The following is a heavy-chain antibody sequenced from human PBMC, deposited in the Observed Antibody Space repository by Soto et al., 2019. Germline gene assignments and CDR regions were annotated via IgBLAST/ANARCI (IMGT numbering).Heavy chain of an antibody. CDR2: INHSGST. V-gene: IGHV4-34*01. D-gene: IGHD4-17*01. CDR1: GGSFSGGC. CDR3: ARMYGDYDVGYFYYYYYYLDV. J-gene: IGHJ6*03. Sequence: PSETLSLTCAVDGGSFSGGCWSWIRQPPGKGLEWIGEINHSGSTNYNPSLKSRVTISVDTSKNQFSLKLSSVTAADTAVYYCARMYGDYDVGYFYYYYYYLDVWGKGATVTVSS.